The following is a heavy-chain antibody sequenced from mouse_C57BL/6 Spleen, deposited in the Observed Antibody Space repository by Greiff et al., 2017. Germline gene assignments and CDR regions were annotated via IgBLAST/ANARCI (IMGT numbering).Heavy chain of an antibody. Sequence: EVKLVESGGDLVKPGGSLKLSCAASGFTFSSYGMSWVRQTPDKRLEWVATISSGGSYTYYPDSVKGRFTISRDNAKNTLYLQMSSLKSEDTAMYYCARHGDYSNYYAMDYWGQGTSVTVSS. CDR3: ARHGDYSNYYAMDY. CDR1: GFTFSSYG. D-gene: IGHD2-5*01. V-gene: IGHV5-6*01. J-gene: IGHJ4*01. CDR2: ISSGGSYT.